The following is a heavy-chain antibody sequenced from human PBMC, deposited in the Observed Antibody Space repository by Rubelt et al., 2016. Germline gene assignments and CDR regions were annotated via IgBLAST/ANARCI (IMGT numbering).Heavy chain of an antibody. CDR3: ARQLYSGSYYIDY. CDR2: IYYSGTT. V-gene: IGHV4-39*01. Sequence: QLQLQESGPGLVRPSETLSLTCSVSGGSISSSNYYWGWVRRPPGKGLEWIGSIYYSGTTYYNPSLESRVTMSVDTSKNQVSLKLSSVTAADTALYYCARQLYSGSYYIDYWGQGTLVTVSS. CDR1: GGSISSSNYY. D-gene: IGHD1-26*01. J-gene: IGHJ4*02.